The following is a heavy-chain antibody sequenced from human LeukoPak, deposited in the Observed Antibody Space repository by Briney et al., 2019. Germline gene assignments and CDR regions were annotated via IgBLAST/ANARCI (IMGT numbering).Heavy chain of an antibody. CDR3: AMSGLQYFYYMDV. J-gene: IGHJ6*03. CDR1: GFTFSDAW. Sequence: GGSLRLSCAASGFTFSDAWMTWVRQTPGKGLEWVGRIKSKTDGGTTDYAAPVKGRFTVSRDDSENTVYLQMNSLRAEDTAVYFCAMSGLQYFYYMDVWGKGTTVTVSS. V-gene: IGHV3-15*01. D-gene: IGHD5-12*01. CDR2: IKSKTDGGTT.